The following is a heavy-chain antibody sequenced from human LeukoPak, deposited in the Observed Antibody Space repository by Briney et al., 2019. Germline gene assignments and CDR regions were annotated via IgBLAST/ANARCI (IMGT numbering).Heavy chain of an antibody. CDR2: INWNGGST. J-gene: IGHJ3*02. CDR3: ARKGPCSSTSCYLPAPFDI. V-gene: IGHV3-20*01. Sequence: GGSLRLSCAASGFTFDDYGMSWVRQAPGKGLEWVSGINWNGGSTGYADSVKGRFTISRDNAKNSLYLQMNSLRAEDTALYHCARKGPCSSTSCYLPAPFDIWGQGTMVTVSS. CDR1: GFTFDDYG. D-gene: IGHD2-2*01.